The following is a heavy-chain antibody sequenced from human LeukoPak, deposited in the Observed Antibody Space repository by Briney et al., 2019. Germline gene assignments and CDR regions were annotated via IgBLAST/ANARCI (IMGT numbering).Heavy chain of an antibody. J-gene: IGHJ4*02. D-gene: IGHD1-26*01. CDR1: RYTFTGYY. V-gene: IGHV1-2*02. Sequence: ASVKVSCKASRYTFTGYYMHWVRQAPGQGLEWMGWINPNSGGTNYAQKFQGRVTMTRDTSISTAYMELSRLRSDDTAVYYCARDPSRVGALYYFDYWGQGTLVTVSS. CDR2: INPNSGGT. CDR3: ARDPSRVGALYYFDY.